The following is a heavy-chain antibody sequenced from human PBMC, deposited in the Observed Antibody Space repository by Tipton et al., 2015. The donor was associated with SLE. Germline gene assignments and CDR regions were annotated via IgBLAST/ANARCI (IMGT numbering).Heavy chain of an antibody. CDR2: IYYSGST. CDR1: GGSISSSRYY. V-gene: IGHV4-39*07. D-gene: IGHD6-13*01. CDR3: ARGYSSSRNLFDY. J-gene: IGHJ4*02. Sequence: GLVKPSETLSLTCTVSGGSISSSRYYWGWIRQPPGKGLEWIGSIYYSGSTYYNPSLKSRVTISVDTSKNQFSLKLSSVTAADTAVYYCARGYSSSRNLFDYWGQGTLVTVSS.